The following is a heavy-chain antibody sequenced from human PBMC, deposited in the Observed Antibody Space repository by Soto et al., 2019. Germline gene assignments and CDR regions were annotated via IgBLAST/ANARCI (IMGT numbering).Heavy chain of an antibody. Sequence: QVQLVQSGAEVKKPGASVKVSCKASGYTFTSYGISWVRQAPGQGLEWMGWISAYNGNTNYAQKLQGRVTMTTDTSTSTAYMELRSLRSDDTAVYYCAGDRAWGSYWGGYYYYGMDVWGQGTTVTVSS. D-gene: IGHD1-26*01. CDR3: AGDRAWGSYWGGYYYYGMDV. J-gene: IGHJ6*02. CDR2: ISAYNGNT. CDR1: GYTFTSYG. V-gene: IGHV1-18*04.